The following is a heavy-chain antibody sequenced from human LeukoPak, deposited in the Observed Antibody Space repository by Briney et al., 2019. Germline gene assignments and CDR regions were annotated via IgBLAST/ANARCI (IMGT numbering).Heavy chain of an antibody. CDR2: MNPNSGNT. J-gene: IGHJ6*03. CDR3: ARGATTVTKRDYYYMDV. V-gene: IGHV1-8*03. Sequence: ASVKVSCKASGYTFTSYDINWVRQATGQGLEWMGWMNPNSGNTGYAQKFQGRVTITRNTSISTAYMELSSLRSEDTAVYYCARGATTVTKRDYYYMDVWGKGTTVTVSS. D-gene: IGHD4-11*01. CDR1: GYTFTSYD.